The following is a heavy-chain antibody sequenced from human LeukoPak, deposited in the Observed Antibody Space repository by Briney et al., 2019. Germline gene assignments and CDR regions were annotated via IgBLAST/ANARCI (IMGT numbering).Heavy chain of an antibody. CDR2: IYPADSNT. D-gene: IGHD6-19*01. CDR1: GYSFTNYW. J-gene: IGHJ4*02. Sequence: GESLKISCKGSGYSFTNYWIAWVRQMPGKGLEWMGIIYPADSNTRYSPSFQGQVTISADKSISTAYLQWSSLKASDTAMYYCARQGYSSGWPRGYFDYWGQGTLVTVSS. V-gene: IGHV5-51*01. CDR3: ARQGYSSGWPRGYFDY.